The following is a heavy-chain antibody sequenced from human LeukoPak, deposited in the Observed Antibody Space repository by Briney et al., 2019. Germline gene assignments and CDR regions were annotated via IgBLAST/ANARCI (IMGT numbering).Heavy chain of an antibody. Sequence: PGGSLRLSCVVSGFTVSGNYMSWVRQAPGKGLEWVSIMYASGTTDYADSVKGRFTISRDNSKNTLYLQMISVRFEDTAAYYCAREGGPYSSTLRGCWGQGTLVTVSS. CDR1: GFTVSGNY. CDR3: AREGGPYSSTLRGC. CDR2: MYASGTT. J-gene: IGHJ4*02. D-gene: IGHD6-19*01. V-gene: IGHV3-53*01.